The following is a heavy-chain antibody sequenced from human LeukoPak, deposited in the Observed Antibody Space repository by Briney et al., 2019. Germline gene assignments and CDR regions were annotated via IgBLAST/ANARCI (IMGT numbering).Heavy chain of an antibody. CDR2: INGNSGGT. J-gene: IGHJ5*02. CDR1: GYIFTAYY. D-gene: IGHD2-15*01. Sequence: ASVKVSCRASGYIFTAYYMHWVRQAPGQGPEWMGWINGNSGGTNYAQKFQGRVTMTRDTSISTAYMELSSLRSEDTAMYYCARKNYCSGRSCYSRGWFDPWGQGTLVSVSS. V-gene: IGHV1/OR15-1*04. CDR3: ARKNYCSGRSCYSRGWFDP.